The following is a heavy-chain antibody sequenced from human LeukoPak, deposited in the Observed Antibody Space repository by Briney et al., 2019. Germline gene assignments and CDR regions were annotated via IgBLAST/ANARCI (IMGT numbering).Heavy chain of an antibody. D-gene: IGHD2-2*01. CDR3: ASRTRFPLRFFDY. Sequence: ESSETLSLTCAAYGWSFSSYYWSWIRQPPGKGLEWVGEISHSGGTNYYPSLKNRGTISVGTTSNHSLLLLSTMIDADAAVYYCASRTRFPLRFFDYWGQGTLVSVSS. CDR2: ISHSGGT. J-gene: IGHJ4*02. V-gene: IGHV4-34*01. CDR1: GWSFSSYY.